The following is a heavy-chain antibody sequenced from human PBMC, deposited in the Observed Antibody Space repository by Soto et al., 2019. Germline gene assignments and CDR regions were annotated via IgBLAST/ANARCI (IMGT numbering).Heavy chain of an antibody. CDR2: IWYDGSNK. CDR1: GFTFSSYG. V-gene: IGHV3-33*01. Sequence: GGSLRLSCAASGFTFSSYGMHWVRQAPGKGLEWVAVIWYDGSNKYYADSVKGRFTISRDNSKNTLYLQMNSLRAEDTAVYYCARDPYGDSDDYWGQGTLVTVSS. CDR3: ARDPYGDSDDY. J-gene: IGHJ4*02. D-gene: IGHD4-17*01.